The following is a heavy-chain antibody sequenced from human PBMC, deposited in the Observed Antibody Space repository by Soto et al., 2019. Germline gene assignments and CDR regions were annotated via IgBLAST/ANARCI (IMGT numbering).Heavy chain of an antibody. V-gene: IGHV4-30-2*01. Sequence: PSETLSLTCAVSGGSISSGGYSRGWIRQPPGKGLEWIGYMYHSGSTYYNPSLKSRVTISVDTSKNQFSLKLSSVTAADTAVYYCARGSHLAITMVRGVREARFDYWGQGALVTVSS. D-gene: IGHD3-10*01. CDR1: GGSISSGGYS. J-gene: IGHJ4*02. CDR3: ARGSHLAITMVRGVREARFDY. CDR2: MYHSGST.